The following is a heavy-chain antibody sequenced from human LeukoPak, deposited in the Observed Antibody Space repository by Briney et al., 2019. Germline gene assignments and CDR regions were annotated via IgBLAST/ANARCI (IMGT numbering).Heavy chain of an antibody. Sequence: PGRSLRLSCAASGFTFSSYAMHWVRQAPGKGLEWVAVIWYDGSNKYYADSVKGRFTISRDNSKNTLYLQMNSLRAEDTAVYYCARPRYYYYYGMDVWGQGTTVTVS. CDR3: ARPRYYYYYGMDV. CDR1: GFTFSSYA. CDR2: IWYDGSNK. D-gene: IGHD6-6*01. J-gene: IGHJ6*02. V-gene: IGHV3-33*08.